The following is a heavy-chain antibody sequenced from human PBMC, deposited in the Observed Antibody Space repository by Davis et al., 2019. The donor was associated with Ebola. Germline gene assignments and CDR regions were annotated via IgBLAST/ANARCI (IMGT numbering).Heavy chain of an antibody. Sequence: PGGSLRLSCAAFAFSFGTYGMHWVRQAPGKGPERVANIKEDGSKAYYVDSVKGRFTISRDNAENSLSLQMNSLRDEDTAVYYCVRGGQRFDPWGQGTLVTVSS. CDR1: AFSFGTYG. J-gene: IGHJ5*02. CDR3: VRGGQRFDP. D-gene: IGHD1-26*01. CDR2: IKEDGSKA. V-gene: IGHV3-7*03.